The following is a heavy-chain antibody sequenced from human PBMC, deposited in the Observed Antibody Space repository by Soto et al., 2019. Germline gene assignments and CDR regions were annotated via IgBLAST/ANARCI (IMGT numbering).Heavy chain of an antibody. Sequence: QVQLEESEGGVVQPGRSLRLSCTASGFTFSNYGMHWVRQAPGKGLEWVTVISYDGNVAYYADSVKGRFTSSRDNSKNTLYLQMNSLRTEDTAVYYCAKEGPITNWYFDYWGQGTLVTVSS. CDR3: AKEGPITNWYFDY. J-gene: IGHJ4*02. D-gene: IGHD1-1*01. CDR2: ISYDGNVA. CDR1: GFTFSNYG. V-gene: IGHV3-30*18.